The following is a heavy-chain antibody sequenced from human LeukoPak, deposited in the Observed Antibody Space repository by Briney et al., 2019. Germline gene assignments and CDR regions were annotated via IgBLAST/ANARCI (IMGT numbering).Heavy chain of an antibody. D-gene: IGHD3-22*01. Sequence: GSLRLSCAASGFTFSSSAMSWVRQAPGKGLEWVSAISNNGGYTYYADSVQGRFTISRDNSKSTLCLQMNSLRAEDTAVYYCAKNLHRDYYDSSGYYFFDYWGQGTLVTVSS. CDR2: ISNNGGYT. V-gene: IGHV3-23*01. CDR1: GFTFSSSA. CDR3: AKNLHRDYYDSSGYYFFDY. J-gene: IGHJ4*02.